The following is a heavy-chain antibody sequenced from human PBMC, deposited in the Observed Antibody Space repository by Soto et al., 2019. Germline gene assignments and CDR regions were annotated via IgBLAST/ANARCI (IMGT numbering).Heavy chain of an antibody. D-gene: IGHD4-17*01. CDR3: ERGDYDDYAHWFDP. J-gene: IGHJ5*02. CDR1: GDSISSYY. CDR2: IYNSGSN. V-gene: IGHV4-59*01. Sequence: PSETLSLTCTVSGDSISSYYCGWIRQPPGKGLEWIGYIYNSGSNNYNPSLKSRFTISLDTSKNQFSLKMSSVTAADTGVYYCERGDYDDYAHWFDPWGQGTLVTVSS.